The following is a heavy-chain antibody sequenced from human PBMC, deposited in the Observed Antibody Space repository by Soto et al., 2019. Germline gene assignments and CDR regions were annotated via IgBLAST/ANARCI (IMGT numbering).Heavy chain of an antibody. Sequence: GGSLRPSCAASGFTFSNYWMSWVRQAPGKGLEWVANIKEDGGEIHYVDSVKGRFTVSRDNTKKSMYLQMNSLRAEDTAVYYCARVSFCSGASCYSGCFDYWGQGTLVTVSS. CDR1: GFTFSNYW. J-gene: IGHJ4*02. CDR2: IKEDGGEI. D-gene: IGHD2-15*01. CDR3: ARVSFCSGASCYSGCFDY. V-gene: IGHV3-7*01.